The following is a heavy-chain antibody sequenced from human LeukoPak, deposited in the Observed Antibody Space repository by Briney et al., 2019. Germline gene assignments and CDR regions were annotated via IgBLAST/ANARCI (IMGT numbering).Heavy chain of an antibody. V-gene: IGHV4-34*01. J-gene: IGHJ5*02. CDR2: INHSGST. CDR1: GESFSGYY. D-gene: IGHD3-3*01. CDR3: ARGLGIFGVSWFDP. Sequence: SETLSLTCAVYGESFSGYYWSWIRQPPGKELEWIGEINHSGSTNYNPSLKSRVTISVDTSKNQFSLKLSSVTAADTAVYYCARGLGIFGVSWFDPWGQGTLVTVSS.